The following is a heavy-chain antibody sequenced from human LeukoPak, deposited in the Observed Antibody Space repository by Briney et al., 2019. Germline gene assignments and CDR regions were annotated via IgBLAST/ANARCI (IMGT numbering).Heavy chain of an antibody. CDR3: ARGERQQLVSGYYYYYGMDV. Sequence: EASVKVSCKASGYTFTGYYMHWVRQAPGQGLEWMGWINPNSGGTNYAQKFQGWVTMTRDTSISTAYMELSRLRPDDTAVYYCARGERQQLVSGYYYYYGMDVWGQGTTVTVSS. CDR1: GYTFTGYY. J-gene: IGHJ6*02. V-gene: IGHV1-2*04. D-gene: IGHD6-13*01. CDR2: INPNSGGT.